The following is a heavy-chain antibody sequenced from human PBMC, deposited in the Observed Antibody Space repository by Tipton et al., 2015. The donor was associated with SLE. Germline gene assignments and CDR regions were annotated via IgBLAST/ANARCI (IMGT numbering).Heavy chain of an antibody. CDR2: IDWNSGTI. CDR1: GFTLGDYG. V-gene: IGHV3-9*01. Sequence: SLRLSCAASGFTLGDYGMHWVRQTPGKGLEWVSGIDWNSGTIVYADSVKGRFTISRDNAKNTLYLQMNSLRAEDTAVYYCARISVDTTMAQRVDYGMDVWGQGTTVTVSS. CDR3: ARISVDTTMAQRVDYGMDV. D-gene: IGHD5-18*01. J-gene: IGHJ6*02.